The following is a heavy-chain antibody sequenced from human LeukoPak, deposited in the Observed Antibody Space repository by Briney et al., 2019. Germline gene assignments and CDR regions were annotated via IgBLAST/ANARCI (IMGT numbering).Heavy chain of an antibody. V-gene: IGHV3-53*01. Sequence: TGGSLRLSCEASGFTVRSNYMSWVRQAPGKGLEWVSVIYSGGSTYYADSMKGRFTISRDTSKNTLSLQMNSLRAEDTAVYFCARVGDHFHWNLDLWGRGTLVSVSS. CDR2: IYSGGST. CDR1: GFTVRSNY. CDR3: ARVGDHFHWNLDL. J-gene: IGHJ2*01. D-gene: IGHD3-3*02.